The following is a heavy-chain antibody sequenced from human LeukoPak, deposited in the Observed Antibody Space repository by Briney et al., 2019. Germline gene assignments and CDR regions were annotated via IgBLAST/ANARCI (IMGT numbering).Heavy chain of an antibody. V-gene: IGHV4-34*01. J-gene: IGHJ6*02. CDR3: ARAPSVRSMDV. Sequence: SETQSLTCALYGRSFSGYYCSWLRHPRGKGLEWIGEINHSGSTNYNPSLKSRVTISVETSKNQFSLKLSSVTAADTAVYYCARAPSVRSMDVWGQGTTVTVSS. CDR2: INHSGST. D-gene: IGHD2-8*01. CDR1: GRSFSGYY.